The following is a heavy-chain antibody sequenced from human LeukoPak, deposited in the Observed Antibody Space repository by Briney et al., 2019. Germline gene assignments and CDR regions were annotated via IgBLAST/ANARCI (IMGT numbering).Heavy chain of an antibody. Sequence: AGSVTLSCPASGFTFSSYSMNWVRQAPGKGLEWVSSISSSSSYINYADSVKGRFTIPRDNPKNSLYLQMNSLRTEDTAVYYCARRAAAGYFDYWGQGTLVTVSS. CDR1: GFTFSSYS. V-gene: IGHV3-21*01. CDR2: ISSSSSYI. CDR3: ARRAAAGYFDY. J-gene: IGHJ4*02. D-gene: IGHD6-13*01.